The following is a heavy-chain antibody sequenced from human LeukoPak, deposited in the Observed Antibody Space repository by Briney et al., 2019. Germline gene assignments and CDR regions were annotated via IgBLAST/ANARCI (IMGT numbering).Heavy chain of an antibody. V-gene: IGHV3-23*01. CDR2: ISGSGGST. CDR1: EFTFSSYA. CDR3: AKTEGITMIVVVITTLYYFDY. J-gene: IGHJ4*02. D-gene: IGHD3-22*01. Sequence: GGSLRLSCAASEFTFSSYAMSWVRQAPGKGLEWVSAISGSGGSTYYADSVKGRFTISRDNSKNTLYLQMNSLRAEDTAVYYCAKTEGITMIVVVITTLYYFDYWGQGTLVTVSS.